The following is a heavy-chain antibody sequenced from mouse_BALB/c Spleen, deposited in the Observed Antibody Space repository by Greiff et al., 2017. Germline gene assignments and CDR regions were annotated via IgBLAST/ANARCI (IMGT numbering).Heavy chain of an antibody. V-gene: IGHV6-6*02. CDR3: TRGYGNYDWYFDV. D-gene: IGHD2-1*01. CDR2: IRLKSNNYAT. J-gene: IGHJ1*01. CDR1: GFTFSNYW. Sequence: EVMLVESGGGLVQPGGSMKLSCVASGFTFSNYWMNWVRQSPEKGLEWVAEIRLKSNNYATHYAESVKGRFTISRDDSKSSVYLQMNNLRAEDTGIYYCTRGYGNYDWYFDVWGAGTTVTVSS.